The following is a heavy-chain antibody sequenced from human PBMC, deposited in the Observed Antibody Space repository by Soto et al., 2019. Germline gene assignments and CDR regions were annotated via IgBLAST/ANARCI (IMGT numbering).Heavy chain of an antibody. Sequence: PGGSLRLSCAASGFTFSSYSMNWVRQAPGKGLEWVSSISSSSSYIYYADSVKGRFTISRDNAKNSLYLQMNSLRAEDTAVYYCARDTSSGWYRNCDYWGQGTLVTVSS. CDR3: ARDTSSGWYRNCDY. CDR2: ISSSSSYI. J-gene: IGHJ4*02. CDR1: GFTFSSYS. D-gene: IGHD6-19*01. V-gene: IGHV3-21*01.